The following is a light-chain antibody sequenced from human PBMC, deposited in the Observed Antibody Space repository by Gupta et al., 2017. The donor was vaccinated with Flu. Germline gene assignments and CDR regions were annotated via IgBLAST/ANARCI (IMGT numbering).Light chain of an antibody. CDR2: NYS. J-gene: IGLJ2*01. Sequence: QMPGEAQSLVIYNYSDRPPGLSERLSGSSSGTTATLTISRVETEDEDEYYCDVWDGINYAAVFGGGTKLTVL. V-gene: IGLV3-21*04. CDR3: DVWDGINYAAV.